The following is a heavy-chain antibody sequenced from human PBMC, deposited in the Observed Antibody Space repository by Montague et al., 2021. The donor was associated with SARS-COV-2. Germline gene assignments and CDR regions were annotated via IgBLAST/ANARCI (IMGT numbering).Heavy chain of an antibody. CDR2: IDWADDK. V-gene: IGHV2-70*11. CDR1: GFSLSTSGMC. Sequence: PALVKPTQTLTLTCTFSGFSLSTSGMCVSWFRQPPGKALEWLARIDWADDKYSSISLTTRLTISKDTSKNQVVLTMTKMDPVDTATYYCARIGGGGSCYSRGFDIWGQGTMVTVSS. D-gene: IGHD2-15*01. J-gene: IGHJ3*02. CDR3: ARIGGGGSCYSRGFDI.